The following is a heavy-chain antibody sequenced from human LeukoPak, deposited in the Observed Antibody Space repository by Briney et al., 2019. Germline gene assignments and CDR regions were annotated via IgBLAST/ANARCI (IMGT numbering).Heavy chain of an antibody. Sequence: GGFLRLSCAASGFTFSSYSMNWVRQAPGKGLEWVSSISSSSSYIYYADSVKGRFTISRDNAKNSLYLQMNSLRAEDTAVYYCARDRGIAAAGHLPDAFDIWGQGTMVTVSS. D-gene: IGHD6-13*01. CDR2: ISSSSSYI. J-gene: IGHJ3*02. V-gene: IGHV3-21*01. CDR1: GFTFSSYS. CDR3: ARDRGIAAAGHLPDAFDI.